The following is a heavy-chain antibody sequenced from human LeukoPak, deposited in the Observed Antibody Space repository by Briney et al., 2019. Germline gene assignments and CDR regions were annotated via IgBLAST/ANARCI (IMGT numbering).Heavy chain of an antibody. V-gene: IGHV1-69*04. CDR3: ARDSSGWFDY. CDR2: IIPILGIA. CDR1: GYTFTSYG. D-gene: IGHD6-19*01. Sequence: KVSCKASGYTFTSYGISWVRQAPGQGLEWMGRIIPILGIANYAQKFQGRVTITADKSTSTAYMELSSLRSEDTAVYYCARDSSGWFDYWGQGTLVTVSS. J-gene: IGHJ4*02.